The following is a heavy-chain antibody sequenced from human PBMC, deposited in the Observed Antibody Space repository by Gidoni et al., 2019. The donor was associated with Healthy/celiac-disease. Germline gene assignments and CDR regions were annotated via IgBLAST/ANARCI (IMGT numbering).Heavy chain of an antibody. D-gene: IGHD6-6*01. V-gene: IGHV3-23*01. CDR3: AKDRRAARPTYGMDV. J-gene: IGHJ6*02. Sequence: EVQLLESGGGLVQPGGSLRLSCPASGFPFSRYAMSWVRQAPGKGLEWVSAISGSGGSTYYADSVKGRFTISRDNSKNTLYLQMNSLRAEDTAVYYCAKDRRAARPTYGMDVWGQGTTVTVSS. CDR2: ISGSGGST. CDR1: GFPFSRYA.